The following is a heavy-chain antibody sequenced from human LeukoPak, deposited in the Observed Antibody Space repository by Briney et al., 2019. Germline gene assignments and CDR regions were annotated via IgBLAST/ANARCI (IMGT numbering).Heavy chain of an antibody. D-gene: IGHD3-3*01. V-gene: IGHV3-23*01. J-gene: IGHJ4*02. CDR2: ISGSGGST. CDR3: AKDRGVSESGYYGY. CDR1: GFTFSSYA. Sequence: PGGSLRLSCAASGFTFSSYAMSWVRQAPGKGLEWVSAISGSGGSTYYADSVKGRFTISRDNSKNTLYLQMNSLRAEDTAVYYCAKDRGVSESGYYGYWGQETLVTVSS.